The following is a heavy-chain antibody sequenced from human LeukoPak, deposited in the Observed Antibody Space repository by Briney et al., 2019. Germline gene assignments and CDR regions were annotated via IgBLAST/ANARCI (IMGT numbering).Heavy chain of an antibody. Sequence: SETLSLTCTVSGGSISSSSYYWGWIRQPPGKGLEWIGSIYYSGSTYYNPSLKSRVTTSVDTSKNQFSLKLSSVTAADTAVYYCASDDYNNYVGGPFDYWGQGTLVTVSS. V-gene: IGHV4-39*01. CDR3: ASDDYNNYVGGPFDY. CDR1: GGSISSSSYY. CDR2: IYYSGST. D-gene: IGHD4-11*01. J-gene: IGHJ4*02.